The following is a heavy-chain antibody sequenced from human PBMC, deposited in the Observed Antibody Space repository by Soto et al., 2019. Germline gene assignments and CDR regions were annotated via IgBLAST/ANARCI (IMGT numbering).Heavy chain of an antibody. CDR1: GGSITNYY. CDR2: IYYSGNT. J-gene: IGHJ3*02. Sequence: SETLSLTCTVSGGSITNYYWTWIRQPPGRGLEWIGYIYYSGNTNSNPSLKSRVTISVDTSKNQFSLKLTSVTAADTAGYYCARSILTMGAYAFEIRGQGTMVPVSS. CDR3: ARSILTMGAYAFEI. D-gene: IGHD3-9*01. V-gene: IGHV4-59*01.